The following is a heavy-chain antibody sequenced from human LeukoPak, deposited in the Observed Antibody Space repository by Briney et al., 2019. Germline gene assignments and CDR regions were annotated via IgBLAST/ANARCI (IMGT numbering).Heavy chain of an antibody. Sequence: PGGSLRLSCAASGFTFSSYGMHWVRQAPGKGLEWVAVIWYDGSNKYYADSVKGRFTISRDNSKNTLYLQMNSLRAEDTAVYYCARYDSGYYYALDYWGQGTLVTVSS. CDR1: GFTFSSYG. D-gene: IGHD3-22*01. CDR3: ARYDSGYYYALDY. J-gene: IGHJ4*02. CDR2: IWYDGSNK. V-gene: IGHV3-33*01.